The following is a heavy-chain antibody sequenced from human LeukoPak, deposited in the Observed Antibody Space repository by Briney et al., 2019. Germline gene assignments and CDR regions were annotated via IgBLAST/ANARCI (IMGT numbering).Heavy chain of an antibody. Sequence: SETLSLTCTVSGGSISSSSYYWGWIRQPPGKGLEWIGSIYYSGGTYYNPSLKSRVTISVDTSKNQFSLKLSSVTAADTAVYYCAGSPYDFWSGYYRNYYYYYMDVWGKGTTVTVSS. J-gene: IGHJ6*03. V-gene: IGHV4-39*01. D-gene: IGHD3-3*01. CDR1: GGSISSSSYY. CDR2: IYYSGGT. CDR3: AGSPYDFWSGYYRNYYYYYMDV.